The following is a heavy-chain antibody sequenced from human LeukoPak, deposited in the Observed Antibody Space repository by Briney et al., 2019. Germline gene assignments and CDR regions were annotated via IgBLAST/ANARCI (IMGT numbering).Heavy chain of an antibody. Sequence: ASVKVSCKASGGTFSSYAISWVRQAPGQGLEWMGGIIPIFGTANYAQKFQGRVTITADESTSTAYMELSSLRSEDTAVYYCASPHLESLDYGNNWFDPWGQGTLVTVSS. CDR3: ASPHLESLDYGNNWFDP. V-gene: IGHV1-69*13. J-gene: IGHJ5*02. D-gene: IGHD4-17*01. CDR1: GGTFSSYA. CDR2: IIPIFGTA.